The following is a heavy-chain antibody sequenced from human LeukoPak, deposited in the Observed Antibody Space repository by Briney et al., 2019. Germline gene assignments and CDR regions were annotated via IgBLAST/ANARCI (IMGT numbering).Heavy chain of an antibody. CDR1: GGTFSSYA. J-gene: IGHJ3*02. CDR3: ARDRGTYYYDSRTNPDAFDI. V-gene: IGHV1-69*13. D-gene: IGHD3-22*01. Sequence: SVKVSCKASGGTFSSYAISWVRQAPGQGLEWMGGIIPIFGTANYAQKFQGRVTITADESTSTAYMELSSLRSEDTAVYYCARDRGTYYYDSRTNPDAFDIWGQGTMVTVSS. CDR2: IIPIFGTA.